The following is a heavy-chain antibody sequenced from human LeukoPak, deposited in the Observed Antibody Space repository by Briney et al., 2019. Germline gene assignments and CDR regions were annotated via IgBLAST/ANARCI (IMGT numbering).Heavy chain of an antibody. CDR2: ISGSGDNT. V-gene: IGHV3-23*01. J-gene: IGHJ4*02. D-gene: IGHD3-3*01. CDR3: AKDGAGYDFWSGYSPPFDY. CDR1: GFSFSTHA. Sequence: PGVSLRLSCAASGFSFSTHAMGWVRQAPGKGLEWVSVISGSGDNTYQADSVKGRFIISRDNSNNTLSVQMNSLRAEDTAVYYCAKDGAGYDFWSGYSPPFDYWGQGTLVTVSS.